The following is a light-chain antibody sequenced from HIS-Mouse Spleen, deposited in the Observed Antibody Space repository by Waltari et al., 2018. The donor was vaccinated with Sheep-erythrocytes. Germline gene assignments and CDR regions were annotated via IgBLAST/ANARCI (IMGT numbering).Light chain of an antibody. CDR1: SSDAGGYTY. J-gene: IGLJ3*02. CDR2: EVS. V-gene: IGLV2-8*01. Sequence: QSALTQPPSAPGSPGQSVTISCTGTSSDAGGYTYVAWYQQHPGKAPKLMIYEVSKRPSGVPDRFSGSKSGNTASLTVSGLQAEDEADYYCSSYAGSNNWVFGGGTKLTVL. CDR3: SSYAGSNNWV.